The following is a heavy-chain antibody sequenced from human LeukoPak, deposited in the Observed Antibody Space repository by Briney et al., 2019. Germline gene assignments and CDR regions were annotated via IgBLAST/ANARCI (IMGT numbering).Heavy chain of an antibody. J-gene: IGHJ3*02. Sequence: ASVKVSCKVSGYTLTELSMHWVRQAPGKGLEWMGGFDPEDGETIYAQKFQGRVTMTEDTSASTAYMELSSLRSEDTAVYYCARDRPAHSYGYERVDAFDIWGQGTMVTVSS. V-gene: IGHV1-24*01. CDR2: FDPEDGET. D-gene: IGHD5-18*01. CDR3: ARDRPAHSYGYERVDAFDI. CDR1: GYTLTELS.